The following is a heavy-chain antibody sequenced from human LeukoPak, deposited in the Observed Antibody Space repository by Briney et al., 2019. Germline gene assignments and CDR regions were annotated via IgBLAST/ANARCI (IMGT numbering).Heavy chain of an antibody. J-gene: IGHJ4*02. CDR2: SYHSGST. CDR3: ASSAYYYYDSSGYSFDY. D-gene: IGHD3-22*01. V-gene: IGHV4-30-2*01. CDR1: GGSISSGGYS. Sequence: SETLSLTCAVSGGSISSGGYSWSWIRQPPGKGLEWIGYSYHSGSTYYNPSLKSRVTISVDRSKNQFSLKLSSVTAADTAVYYGASSAYYYYDSSGYSFDYWGQGTLVTVSS.